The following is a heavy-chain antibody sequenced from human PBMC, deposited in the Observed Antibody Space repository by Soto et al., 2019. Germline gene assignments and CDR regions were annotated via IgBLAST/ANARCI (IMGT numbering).Heavy chain of an antibody. CDR3: ALGIDYYYYMDV. Sequence: SETLSLTCTVSGGSISSYYWSWIRQPPGKGLEWIGYIYYSGSTNYNPSLKSRVTISVDTSKNQFSLKLSSVTAADTAVYYCALGIDYYYYMDVWGKGTTVTVSS. V-gene: IGHV4-59*01. CDR2: IYYSGST. CDR1: GGSISSYY. J-gene: IGHJ6*03. D-gene: IGHD2-15*01.